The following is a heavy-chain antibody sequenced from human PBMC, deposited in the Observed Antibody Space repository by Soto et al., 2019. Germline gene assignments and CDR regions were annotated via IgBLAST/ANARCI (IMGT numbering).Heavy chain of an antibody. CDR1: GYTFTTYA. CDR3: ARDLSGYVPFDY. Sequence: ASVKVSCKASGYTFTTYAMHWVRQAPGQRLEWMGWINAGNGNTKYSQKFQGRVTITRDTSASTAYMELNSLRAEDTALYYCARDLSGYVPFDYWGQGTLVTVSS. V-gene: IGHV1-3*01. CDR2: INAGNGNT. D-gene: IGHD5-12*01. J-gene: IGHJ4*02.